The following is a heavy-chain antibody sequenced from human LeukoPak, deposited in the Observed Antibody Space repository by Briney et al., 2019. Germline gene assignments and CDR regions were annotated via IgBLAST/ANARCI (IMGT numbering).Heavy chain of an antibody. D-gene: IGHD3-3*01. CDR2: IKQDGSEK. Sequence: RPGGSLRLSCAASGFTFSSYWMSWVRQAPGKGLEWVANIKQDGSEKYYVDSVKGRFTISRDNAKNSLYLQMNSLRAEDTAVYYCARDTIDFWSGSNHDYWGQGTLVTVSS. CDR3: ARDTIDFWSGSNHDY. CDR1: GFTFSSYW. V-gene: IGHV3-7*01. J-gene: IGHJ4*02.